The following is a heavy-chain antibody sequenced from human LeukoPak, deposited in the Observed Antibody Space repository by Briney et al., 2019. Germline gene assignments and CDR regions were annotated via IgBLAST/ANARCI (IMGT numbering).Heavy chain of an antibody. J-gene: IGHJ3*02. CDR2: ISSGSSYI. Sequence: GGSLRLSCAASGFTFSSYSMNWVRQAPGKGLEWVSSISSGSSYIFYADSVKGRFTISRDNAKNSLYLQMNSLRAEDTAVYYCARQVGVDDAFDIWGQGTMVTISS. CDR3: ARQVGVDDAFDI. D-gene: IGHD1-26*01. V-gene: IGHV3-21*01. CDR1: GFTFSSYS.